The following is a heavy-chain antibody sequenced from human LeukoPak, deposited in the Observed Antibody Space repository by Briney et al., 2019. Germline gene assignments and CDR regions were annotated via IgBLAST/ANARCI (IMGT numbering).Heavy chain of an antibody. J-gene: IGHJ2*01. CDR2: ISSSSSYI. V-gene: IGHV3-21*04. CDR1: GFTFSSYS. CDR3: AREDYGGNLYFDL. Sequence: GGSLRLSCAASGFTFSSYSMNWVRQAPGKGLEWVSSISSSSSYIYYADSVKGRFTISRDNSKNTLYLQMNSLRAEDTAVYYCAREDYGGNLYFDLWGRGTLVTVSS. D-gene: IGHD4-23*01.